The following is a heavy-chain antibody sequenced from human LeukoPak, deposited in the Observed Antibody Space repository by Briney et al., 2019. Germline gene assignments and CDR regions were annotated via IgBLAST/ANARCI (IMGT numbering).Heavy chain of an antibody. CDR2: MNPNSGGT. D-gene: IGHD4-17*01. J-gene: IGHJ4*02. Sequence: ASVKVSCKASGYTFTGYYMHWVRQAPGQGLEWRGWMNPNSGGTNYAQKFQGRVTTTRDTSISTAYMELSRLRSDDTAVYYCAREISYDYGDYGGFDYWGQGTLVTVSS. V-gene: IGHV1-2*02. CDR3: AREISYDYGDYGGFDY. CDR1: GYTFTGYY.